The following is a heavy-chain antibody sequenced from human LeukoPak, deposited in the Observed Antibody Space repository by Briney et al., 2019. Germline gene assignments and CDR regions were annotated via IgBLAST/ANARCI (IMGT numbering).Heavy chain of an antibody. CDR3: AKGSLAVPGISDWLDS. D-gene: IGHD6-19*01. CDR2: ITGPSSSNKI. J-gene: IGHJ5*01. V-gene: IGHV3-48*04. CDR1: GFTFSRDG. Sequence: GGSLRLSCEASGFTFSRDGMNWVRQAPGKGLEWIAHITGPSSSNKIYYADSVKGRLTISRDNAKTSLYLQIDSLRLEDTAFYYCAKGSLAVPGISDWLDSWGQGTLVTVSS.